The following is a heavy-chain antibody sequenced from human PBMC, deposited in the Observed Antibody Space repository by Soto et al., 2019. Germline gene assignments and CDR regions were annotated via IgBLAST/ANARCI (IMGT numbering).Heavy chain of an antibody. J-gene: IGHJ4*02. CDR2: IYYSGST. CDR3: ARGDDYGDPIVYFDY. V-gene: IGHV4-31*03. D-gene: IGHD4-17*01. Sequence: TMSLTCTVSYGSISSVGYYWSWIRQHPGKGLEWIGYIYYSGSTYYNPSLKSRVTISVDTSKNQFSLKLSSVTAADTAVYYCARGDDYGDPIVYFDYWAQGTLVTVSS. CDR1: YGSISSVGYY.